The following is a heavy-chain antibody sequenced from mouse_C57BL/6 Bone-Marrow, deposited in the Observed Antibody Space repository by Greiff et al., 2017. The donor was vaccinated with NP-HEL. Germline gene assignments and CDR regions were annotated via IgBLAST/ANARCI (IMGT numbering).Heavy chain of an antibody. CDR2: ISSGGSYT. CDR3: ARHPNWDLYYFDY. V-gene: IGHV5-6*01. CDR1: GFTFSSYG. J-gene: IGHJ2*01. D-gene: IGHD4-1*01. Sequence: EVQGVESGGDLVKPGGSLKLSCAASGFTFSSYGMSWVRQTPDKRLEWVATISSGGSYTYYPDSVKGRFTISRDNAKNTLYLQMSSLKSEDTAMYYCARHPNWDLYYFDYWGQGTTLTVSS.